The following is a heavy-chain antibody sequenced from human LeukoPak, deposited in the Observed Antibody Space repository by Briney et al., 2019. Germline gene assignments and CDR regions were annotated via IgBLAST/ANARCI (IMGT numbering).Heavy chain of an antibody. CDR3: ARDGVRYDFWSGSVDY. CDR1: GFTFSNYW. V-gene: IGHV3-7*01. J-gene: IGHJ4*02. Sequence: GGSLRLSCVASGFTFSNYWMNWVRQAPGKGLEWVANINQKGSEKYYVDSVKGRFTISRDNAKNSLYLQMNSPRAEDTAVYYCARDGVRYDFWSGSVDYWGQGTRVTVSS. D-gene: IGHD3-3*01. CDR2: INQKGSEK.